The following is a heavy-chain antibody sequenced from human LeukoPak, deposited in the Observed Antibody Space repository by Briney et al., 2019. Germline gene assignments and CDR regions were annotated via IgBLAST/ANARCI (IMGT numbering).Heavy chain of an antibody. CDR2: IWYDGSNK. D-gene: IGHD4-17*01. Sequence: GGSLRLSCAASGFTFSSYGMHWVRQAPGKGLEWVAVIWYDGSNKYYADSVKGRFTISRDNSKNTLYLQMNSLRAEDTAVYYCAKESSTVTSPFDYWGRGTLVTVSS. CDR1: GFTFSSYG. V-gene: IGHV3-33*06. J-gene: IGHJ4*02. CDR3: AKESSTVTSPFDY.